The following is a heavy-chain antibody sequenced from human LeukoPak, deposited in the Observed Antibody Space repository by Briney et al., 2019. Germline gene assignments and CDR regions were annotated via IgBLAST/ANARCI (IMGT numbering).Heavy chain of an antibody. CDR3: ARKGSSVAGLDC. D-gene: IGHD6-19*01. V-gene: IGHV1-3*01. CDR2: INAGNGNT. J-gene: IGHJ4*02. Sequence: ASVKVSCKASGYTFTSYAMHWVRQAPGQRLEWMGWINAGNGNTKYSQKFQGRVTITRDTSASTAYMELSSLRSEDTAVYYCARKGSSVAGLDCWGQGTLVTVSS. CDR1: GYTFTSYA.